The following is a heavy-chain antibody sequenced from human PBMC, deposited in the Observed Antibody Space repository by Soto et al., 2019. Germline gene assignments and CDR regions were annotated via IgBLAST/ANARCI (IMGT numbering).Heavy chain of an antibody. CDR2: IWYDGSNK. D-gene: IGHD6-19*01. V-gene: IGHV3-33*01. CDR3: ARARRSGWYRIDY. CDR1: GFTFSSYG. Sequence: GGSLRLSCAASGFTFSSYGMHWVRQAPGKGLEWVAVIWYDGSNKYYADSVKGRFTISRDNSKNTLYLQMNSLRAEDTAVYYCARARRSGWYRIDYWGQGTLVTVSS. J-gene: IGHJ4*02.